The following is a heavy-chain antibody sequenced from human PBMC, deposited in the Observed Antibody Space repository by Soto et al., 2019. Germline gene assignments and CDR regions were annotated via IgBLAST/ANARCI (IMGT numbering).Heavy chain of an antibody. V-gene: IGHV1-18*01. J-gene: IGHJ6*02. CDR2: ISAYNSNT. CDR1: GYTFTNYG. CDR3: ARDMRQLAPYLYFGLDV. Sequence: ASVKVSCKXSGYTFTNYGISWVRQAPGQGLEWMGWISAYNSNTEYAEKFQGRVTMASDTSTTTAYLELRSLRSDDTALYYCARDMRQLAPYLYFGLDVWGQGTAVTVSS. D-gene: IGHD6-6*01.